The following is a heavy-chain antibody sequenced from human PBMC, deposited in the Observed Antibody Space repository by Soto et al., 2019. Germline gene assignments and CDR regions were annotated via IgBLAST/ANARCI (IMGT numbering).Heavy chain of an antibody. J-gene: IGHJ2*01. D-gene: IGHD7-27*01. Sequence: SETLSLTCTVSGGSISSSSYYWGWIRQPPGKGLEWIGGIYYSGSTYYNPSLKSQVTISVDTSKNQFSLKLSSVTAADTAVYYCARRGLTGDWYFDLWGRGTLVTVSS. CDR1: GGSISSSSYY. CDR3: ARRGLTGDWYFDL. CDR2: IYYSGST. V-gene: IGHV4-39*01.